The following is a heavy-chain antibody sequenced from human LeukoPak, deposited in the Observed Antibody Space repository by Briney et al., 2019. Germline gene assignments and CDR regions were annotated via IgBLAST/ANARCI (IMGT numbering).Heavy chain of an antibody. V-gene: IGHV4-39*07. J-gene: IGHJ4*02. Sequence: SETLSLTCTVSGGSISSSSYYWGWIRQPPGKGLEWIGSIYYSRSTYYNPSLKSRVTISVDTSKNQFSLKLSSVTAADTAVYYCARVVVITTPIDYWGQGTLVTVSS. CDR1: GGSISSSSYY. D-gene: IGHD3-22*01. CDR3: ARVVVITTPIDY. CDR2: IYYSRST.